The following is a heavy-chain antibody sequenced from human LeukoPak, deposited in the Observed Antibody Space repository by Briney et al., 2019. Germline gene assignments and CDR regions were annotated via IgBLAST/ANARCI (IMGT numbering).Heavy chain of an antibody. CDR3: AREGHLVSRFDY. CDR1: RFPCSSYW. D-gene: IGHD6-13*01. V-gene: IGHV3-74*01. CDR2: IESGGRGT. Sequence: GGSLRLSCAPSRFPCSSYWKHWVRHAPGTGLVWVSRIESGGRGTSYADSVKGRYTISRDNAKNTLYVQVNSLRAEDTAVYYCAREGHLVSRFDYWGQGTLVTVSS. J-gene: IGHJ4*02.